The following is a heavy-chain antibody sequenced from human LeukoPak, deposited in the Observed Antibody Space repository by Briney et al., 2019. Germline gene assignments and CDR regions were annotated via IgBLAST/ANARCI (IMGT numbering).Heavy chain of an antibody. CDR1: GFTFSSYA. Sequence: GGSLRLSCAASGFTFSSYAMTWVRQAPGKGPEWVSHISGSGSGTYYAASVKGRFTISREKSKNALYLQMNSLRAEDTALYYCAKPRGGTYQYYFDYWGQGALVTVSS. CDR2: ISGSGSGT. V-gene: IGHV3-23*01. CDR3: AKPRGGTYQYYFDY. J-gene: IGHJ4*02. D-gene: IGHD1-26*01.